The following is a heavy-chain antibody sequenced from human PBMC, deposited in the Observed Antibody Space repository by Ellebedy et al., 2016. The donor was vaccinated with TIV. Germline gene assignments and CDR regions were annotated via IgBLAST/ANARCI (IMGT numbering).Heavy chain of an antibody. CDR3: VRDVDSNTWIDF. J-gene: IGHJ4*02. CDR1: GDTLSELS. CDR2: FGREFGEA. V-gene: IGHV1-24*01. Sequence: ASVKVSCKVSGDTLSELSMHWVRQAPGKGLEWMGGFGREFGEAIYAQKFRGRVSMTEDTSTDTAYMQLTSLTSEDTAIYYCVRDVDSNTWIDFWGQGTLVTVSS. D-gene: IGHD1-1*01.